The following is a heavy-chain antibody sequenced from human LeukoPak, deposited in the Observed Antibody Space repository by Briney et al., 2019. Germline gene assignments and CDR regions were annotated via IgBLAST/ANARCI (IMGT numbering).Heavy chain of an antibody. D-gene: IGHD3-10*01. Sequence: GGSLRLSCTASGFPFSNYWMFWVRQAPGKGLVWVPRIHGHKNEVYYAGAVEGRFTTSRDNAKNTLYLQMNSLTAEDTGFYYCARDEVGGGPGIDLWGRGTLVTVSS. CDR2: IHGHKNEV. CDR1: GFPFSNYW. V-gene: IGHV3-74*01. CDR3: ARDEVGGGPGIDL. J-gene: IGHJ5*02.